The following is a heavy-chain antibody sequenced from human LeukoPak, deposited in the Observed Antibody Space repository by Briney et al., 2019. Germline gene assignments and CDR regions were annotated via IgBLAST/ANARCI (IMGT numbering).Heavy chain of an antibody. CDR1: GGSFSGYY. Sequence: PSETLSLTCAVYGGSFSGYYWSWIRQPPGKGLEWIGEINHSGSTNYNPSLKSRVTISVDTSKNQFSLKLSSVTAADTAVYYCARHSGYSSSWPRFDYWGQGTLVTVSS. CDR3: ARHSGYSSSWPRFDY. V-gene: IGHV4-34*01. CDR2: INHSGST. J-gene: IGHJ4*02. D-gene: IGHD6-13*01.